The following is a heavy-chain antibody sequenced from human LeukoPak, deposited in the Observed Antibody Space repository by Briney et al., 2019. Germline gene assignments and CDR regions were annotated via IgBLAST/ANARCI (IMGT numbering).Heavy chain of an antibody. V-gene: IGHV5-51*01. CDR3: ARLDCSTSCYPRDAFDI. CDR2: IYPRDSDT. Sequence: GDSLKISGKGSGYSFTRYWIGWVRQMPVKGLEWMGIIYPRDSDTRYSPSFQGQVTISADKSISTAYLQWSRLKASDTAMYYCARLDCSTSCYPRDAFDIWGQGTMVSVSS. J-gene: IGHJ3*02. CDR1: GYSFTRYW. D-gene: IGHD2-2*01.